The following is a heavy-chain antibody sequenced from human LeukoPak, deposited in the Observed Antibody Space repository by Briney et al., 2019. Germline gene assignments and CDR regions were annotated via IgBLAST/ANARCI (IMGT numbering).Heavy chain of an antibody. CDR3: ARGSHSGSFNELEY. J-gene: IGHJ4*02. V-gene: IGHV3-23*01. D-gene: IGHD3-10*01. CDR1: GFSLTNYG. CDR2: IIGSSAGT. Sequence: GGSLRLSCAVSGFSLTNYGMSWVRQAPGKGLEWVSGIIGSSAGTLYADSAKGRFTISRDNSRSVVYMEMNSLRAEDTAMYFCARGSHSGSFNELEYWGQGTLVTVSS.